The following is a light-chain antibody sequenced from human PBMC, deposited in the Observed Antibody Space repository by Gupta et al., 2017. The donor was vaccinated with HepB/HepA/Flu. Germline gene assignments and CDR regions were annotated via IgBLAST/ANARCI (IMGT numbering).Light chain of an antibody. V-gene: IGKV1-39*01. CDR2: TAS. J-gene: IGKJ1*01. CDR1: QSISTY. CDR3: QQTHSTPLT. Sequence: DIQITQSPSSLSASVGDRVAITCRASQSISTYLSWYQPRPGKAPKLLIYTASSLQSGVPSRFSGFGSGTDFTLTISSLQPEDFATYYCQQTHSTPLTFGQGTKVEIK.